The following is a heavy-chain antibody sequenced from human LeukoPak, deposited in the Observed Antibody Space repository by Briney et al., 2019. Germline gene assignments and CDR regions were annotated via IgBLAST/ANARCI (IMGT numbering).Heavy chain of an antibody. Sequence: GGSLRLSCAASGFTFNNYAMTWVRQAPEKGLEWVSAISGSGGNTYYADSVKGRFTISRDNSKNTLFLQMNSLRAEDTAVYYCAKEAQGCSITSCYFDSWGQGTLVTVSS. J-gene: IGHJ4*02. CDR2: ISGSGGNT. CDR3: AKEAQGCSITSCYFDS. D-gene: IGHD2-2*01. V-gene: IGHV3-23*01. CDR1: GFTFNNYA.